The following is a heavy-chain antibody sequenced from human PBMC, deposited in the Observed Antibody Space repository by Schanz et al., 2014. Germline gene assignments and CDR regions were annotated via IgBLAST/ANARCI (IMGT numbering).Heavy chain of an antibody. J-gene: IGHJ3*02. CDR3: AKGMFGELSAIDI. V-gene: IGHV3-23*04. D-gene: IGHD3-10*02. Sequence: DVQLVESGGGFVQPGKSLRLSCAASGFTFDEFAMHWVRQSPGKGLEWVSAISGSDGSTYYADSVKGRFTISRDNSKNTLYLQMNSLRAEDTAVYYCAKGMFGELSAIDIWGQGTMVTVSS. CDR2: ISGSDGST. CDR1: GFTFDEFA.